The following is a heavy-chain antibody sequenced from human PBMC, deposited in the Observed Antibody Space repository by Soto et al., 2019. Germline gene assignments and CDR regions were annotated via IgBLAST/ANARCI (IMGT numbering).Heavy chain of an antibody. Sequence: SETLSLTCAVYGGSFSGYYWSWIRQPPGKGLEWIGEINHSGSTNYNPSLKSRVTISVDTSKNQFSLKLSSVTAADTAVYYCARGLHYYDSSGYYYYYYGMDVWGQGTTVTVS. CDR2: INHSGST. CDR3: ARGLHYYDSSGYYYYYYGMDV. J-gene: IGHJ6*02. V-gene: IGHV4-34*01. D-gene: IGHD3-22*01. CDR1: GGSFSGYY.